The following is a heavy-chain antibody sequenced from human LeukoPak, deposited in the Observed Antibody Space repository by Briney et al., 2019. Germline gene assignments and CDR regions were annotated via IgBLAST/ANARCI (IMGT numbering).Heavy chain of an antibody. Sequence: SETLSLTCTVPGDSISSSSYYWGWVRQPPGKGLEWIGDIYYSGSSCYSPSLKSRVTISLDTSKNQFSLKLRSVTAADTAVYYCARRRYYDSTGFLDWGQGSLVSVSS. D-gene: IGHD3-22*01. CDR2: IYYSGSS. V-gene: IGHV4-39*01. CDR3: ARRRYYDSTGFLD. CDR1: GDSISSSSYY. J-gene: IGHJ1*01.